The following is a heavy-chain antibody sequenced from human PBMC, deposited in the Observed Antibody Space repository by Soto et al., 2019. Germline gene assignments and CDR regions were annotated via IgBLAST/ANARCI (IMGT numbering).Heavy chain of an antibody. D-gene: IGHD2-15*01. CDR3: ARGRLGYCSGGSCLNWFDP. CDR2: IYYSGST. Sequence: SETLSLTCTVSGGSISSGDYYWSWIRQPPGKGLEWIGYIYYSGSTYYNPSLKSRVTISVDTSKNQFSLKLSSVTAADTAVYYCARGRLGYCSGGSCLNWFDPWGQGTLVTVSS. J-gene: IGHJ5*02. V-gene: IGHV4-30-4*01. CDR1: GGSISSGDYY.